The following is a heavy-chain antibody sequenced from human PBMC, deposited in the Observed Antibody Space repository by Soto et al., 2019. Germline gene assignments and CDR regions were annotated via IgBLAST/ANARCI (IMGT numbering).Heavy chain of an antibody. CDR3: ARRTGYYGPYGMDV. V-gene: IGHV4-30-4*01. Sequence: SETLSLTYTVSGGSISSGDYYWSCIRQPPGKGLEWIGYIDYSGSTYYSPSLKSRVTLSIDTSNNQFSLKVTSVTAADTAVYYCARRTGYYGPYGMDVWGQGTTVTVSS. CDR2: IDYSGST. CDR1: GGSISSGDYY. D-gene: IGHD3-9*01. J-gene: IGHJ6*02.